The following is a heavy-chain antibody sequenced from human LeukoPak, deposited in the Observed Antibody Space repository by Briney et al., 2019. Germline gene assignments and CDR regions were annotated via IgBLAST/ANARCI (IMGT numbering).Heavy chain of an antibody. CDR2: INPNSGST. CDR1: GYTFTGYY. J-gene: IGHJ4*02. D-gene: IGHD2-2*02. CDR3: ARDSVVVPAAIRGLGY. V-gene: IGHV1-2*02. Sequence: ASVKVSCKASGYTFTGYYMHWVRQAPGQGLEWMGWINPNSGSTNYAQKFQGRVTMTRDTSISTAYMELSRLRSDDTAVYYCARDSVVVPAAIRGLGYWGQGTLVTVSS.